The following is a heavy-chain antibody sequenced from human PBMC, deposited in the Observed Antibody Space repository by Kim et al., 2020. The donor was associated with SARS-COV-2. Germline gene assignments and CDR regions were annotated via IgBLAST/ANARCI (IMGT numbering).Heavy chain of an antibody. Sequence: VRQNVDARKGRFTISRDNARNSLYLQMCSRRVDDTAVYYCARSGAYSFGPWGQGTLVTVSS. V-gene: IGHV3-7*01. CDR3: ARSGAYSFGP. CDR2: VR. J-gene: IGHJ5*02. D-gene: IGHD3-22*01.